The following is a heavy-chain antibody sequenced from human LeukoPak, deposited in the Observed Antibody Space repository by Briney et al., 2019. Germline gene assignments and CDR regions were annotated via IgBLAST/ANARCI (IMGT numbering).Heavy chain of an antibody. CDR2: IYYSGST. D-gene: IGHD6-13*01. CDR3: ARGVGSSSWNNGFDP. CDR1: GGSISSYY. V-gene: IGHV4-59*08. J-gene: IGHJ5*02. Sequence: SETLSLTCTVSGGSISSYYWSWIRQPPGKGLEWIGYIYYSGSTNYNPSLRSRVTISVDTSKNQFSLKLSSVTAADTAVYYCARGVGSSSWNNGFDPWGQGTLVTVSS.